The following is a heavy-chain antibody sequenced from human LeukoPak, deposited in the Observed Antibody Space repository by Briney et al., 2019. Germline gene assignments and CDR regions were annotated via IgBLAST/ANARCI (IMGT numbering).Heavy chain of an antibody. J-gene: IGHJ5*02. D-gene: IGHD2-15*01. CDR3: ARDRTPLVAATFEYRFDP. CDR1: GGTFSSYA. V-gene: IGHV1-69*13. CDR2: IIPIFGTA. Sequence: ASVKVSCKASGGTFSSYAISWVRQAPGQGLEWMGGIIPIFGTANYAQKFQGRATITADESTSTAYMELSSLRSEDTAVYYCARDRTPLVAATFEYRFDPWGQGTLVTVSS.